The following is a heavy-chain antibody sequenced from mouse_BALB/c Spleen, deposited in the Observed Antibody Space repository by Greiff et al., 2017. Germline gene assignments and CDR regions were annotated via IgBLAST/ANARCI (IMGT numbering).Heavy chain of an antibody. CDR3: ARWDCYAMDY. J-gene: IGHJ4*01. Sequence: EVQVVESGGGLVQPGGSRKLSCAASGFTFSSFGMHWVRQAPEKGLEWVAYISSGSSTIYYADTVKGRFTISRDNPKNTLFLQMTSLRSEDTAMYYCARWDCYAMDYWGQGTSVTVSS. D-gene: IGHD4-1*01. V-gene: IGHV5-17*02. CDR1: GFTFSSFG. CDR2: ISSGSSTI.